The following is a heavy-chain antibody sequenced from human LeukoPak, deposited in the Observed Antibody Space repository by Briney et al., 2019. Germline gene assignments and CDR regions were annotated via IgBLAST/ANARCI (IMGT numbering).Heavy chain of an antibody. CDR1: GGSISSSSYY. CDR2: IYYSGST. D-gene: IGHD6-6*01. Sequence: KTSETLSLTCTVSGGSISSSSYYWGWIRQPPGKGLEWIGSIYYSGSTYYNPSLKSRVTISVDTSKNQFSLKLSSVTAADTAVYYCARLRTPSQLAFDYWGQGTLVTVSS. J-gene: IGHJ4*02. CDR3: ARLRTPSQLAFDY. V-gene: IGHV4-39*01.